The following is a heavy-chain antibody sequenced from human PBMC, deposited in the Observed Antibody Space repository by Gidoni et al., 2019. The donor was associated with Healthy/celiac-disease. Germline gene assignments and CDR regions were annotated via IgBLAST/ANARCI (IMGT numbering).Heavy chain of an antibody. J-gene: IGHJ6*02. CDR2: ISYDGSNK. CDR3: ARDLTYCSSTSCYALYYYGMDV. V-gene: IGHV3-30-3*01. CDR1: SSYA. Sequence: SSYAMHWVRQAPGKGLEWVAVISYDGSNKYYADSVKGRFTISRDNSKNTLYLQMNSLRAEDTAVYYCARDLTYCSSTSCYALYYYGMDVWGQGTTVTVSS. D-gene: IGHD2-2*01.